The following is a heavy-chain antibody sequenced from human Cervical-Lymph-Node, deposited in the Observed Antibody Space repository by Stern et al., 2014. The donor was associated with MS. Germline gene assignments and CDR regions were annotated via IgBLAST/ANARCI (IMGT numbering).Heavy chain of an antibody. CDR3: AVSHDSSGFDAFDI. V-gene: IGHV1-8*02. CDR2: MNPNNGNT. CDR1: GYTFTSYE. Sequence: QEQLVQSGAEVKKPGASVKVSCKASGYTFTSYEINWVRQATGKGLEWMGWMNPNNGNTVYAQKFQVRVTMARNTSISTAYMELSSLRSEDTAVYYCAVSHDSSGFDAFDIWGQGTMVTVSS. J-gene: IGHJ3*02. D-gene: IGHD3-22*01.